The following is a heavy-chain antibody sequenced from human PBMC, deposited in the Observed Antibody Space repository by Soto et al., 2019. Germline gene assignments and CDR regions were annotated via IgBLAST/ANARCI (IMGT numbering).Heavy chain of an antibody. D-gene: IGHD6-19*01. Sequence: GGSLRLSCAASGFTFSSYAMSWVRQAPGKGLEWVSAISGSGGSTYHADSVKGRFTISRDNSKNTLYLQMNSLRAEDTAVYYCAKGDHSGWTHFDYWGQGTLVTVSS. J-gene: IGHJ4*02. CDR1: GFTFSSYA. CDR2: ISGSGGST. CDR3: AKGDHSGWTHFDY. V-gene: IGHV3-23*01.